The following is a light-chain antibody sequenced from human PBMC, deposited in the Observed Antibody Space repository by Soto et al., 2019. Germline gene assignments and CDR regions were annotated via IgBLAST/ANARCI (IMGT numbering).Light chain of an antibody. CDR1: QSTASY. Sequence: DIQLTQSPSYLSASVGDRFTITCRASQSTASYLNWYQQKPGKAPNLLIYGSSTLQSGVPSRFRGSGSGTDFTLTISGLQPDDFAIYYCQQSYSTLWTFGQGTKVEIK. CDR3: QQSYSTLWT. CDR2: GSS. J-gene: IGKJ1*01. V-gene: IGKV1-39*01.